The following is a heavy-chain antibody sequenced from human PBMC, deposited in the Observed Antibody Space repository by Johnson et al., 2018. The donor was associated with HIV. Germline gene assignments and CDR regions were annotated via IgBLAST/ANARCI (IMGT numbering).Heavy chain of an antibody. CDR3: AKGQWVAQQQLVLSGAFDI. D-gene: IGHD6-13*01. Sequence: QVQLVESGGGVVQPGGSLRLSCAAPGFNFSDYYMSWIRQTPGKGLEWVSYISSSGSTIYYADSVEGRVTMPRANAKNSLYLQMNSLRDEDTALYYCAKGQWVAQQQLVLSGAFDIWGQGTMVTVSS. V-gene: IGHV3-11*01. J-gene: IGHJ3*02. CDR2: ISSSGSTI. CDR1: GFNFSDYY.